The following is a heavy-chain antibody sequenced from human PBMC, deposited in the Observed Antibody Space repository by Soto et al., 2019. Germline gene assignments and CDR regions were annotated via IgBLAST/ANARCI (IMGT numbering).Heavy chain of an antibody. CDR3: AREQCGGEKCFSERDVYYYYGVDV. CDR1: GGSISGRAYY. J-gene: IGHJ6*02. Sequence: PSETLSLTCSVSGGSISGRAYYWAWIRQPPGKGLEWIGSIYYSGTTYSNPSLKSRVIISVDTAKNQFSLNLTSVTAPDTATYYCAREQCGGEKCFSERDVYYYYGVDVWGQGTTVTVSS. D-gene: IGHD2-21*01. CDR2: IYYSGTT. V-gene: IGHV4-39*01.